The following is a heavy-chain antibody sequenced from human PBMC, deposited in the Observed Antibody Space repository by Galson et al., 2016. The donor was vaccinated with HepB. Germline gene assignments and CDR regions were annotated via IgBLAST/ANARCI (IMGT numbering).Heavy chain of an antibody. V-gene: IGHV3-30*03. D-gene: IGHD6-19*01. CDR3: ARLGIAVAAFDI. CDR1: GFTFRNYG. J-gene: IGHJ3*02. Sequence: SLRLSCAASGFTFRNYGMHWVRQAPGKGLEWVTVISYDGSNKYYADSVKGRFTISRDNSKNTLYLQMNSLRAEDTAVYYCARLGIAVAAFDIWGQGTMVTVSS. CDR2: ISYDGSNK.